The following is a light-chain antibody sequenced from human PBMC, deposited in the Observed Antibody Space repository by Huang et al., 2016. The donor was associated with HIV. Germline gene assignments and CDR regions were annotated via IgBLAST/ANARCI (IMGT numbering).Light chain of an antibody. CDR2: WAS. CDR1: QSLLYRSNNKNY. Sequence: DIVMTQSPDSLAVSLGERATINCKSSQSLLYRSNNKNYLAWYQQKPGQPPRLLIYWASTLESGVPELFSGSGSGTDFTLTISSLQAEDVAVYHCQQFYSTPITFGQGTRLEIK. CDR3: QQFYSTPIT. V-gene: IGKV4-1*01. J-gene: IGKJ5*01.